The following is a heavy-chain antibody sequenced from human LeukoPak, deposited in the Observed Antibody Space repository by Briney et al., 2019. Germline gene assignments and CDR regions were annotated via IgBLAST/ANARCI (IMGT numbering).Heavy chain of an antibody. D-gene: IGHD3-9*01. CDR1: GGSISSYY. CDR2: IYYSGST. Sequence: KPSETLSLTCTVSGGSISSYYWSWIRQPPGKGLEWIGYIYYSGSTNYNPSLKSRVTISVDTSKNQFSLKLSSVTAADTAVYYCARNYDILTGRGFDPWGQGTLVTVSS. J-gene: IGHJ5*02. V-gene: IGHV4-59*08. CDR3: ARNYDILTGRGFDP.